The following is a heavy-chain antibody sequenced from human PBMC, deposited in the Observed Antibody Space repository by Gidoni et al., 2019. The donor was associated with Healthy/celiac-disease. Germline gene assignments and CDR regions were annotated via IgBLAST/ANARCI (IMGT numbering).Heavy chain of an antibody. CDR1: GFTFSSYS. CDR2: IRSSSSYI. Sequence: EVQLVESGGGLVKPGGSLRLSCAASGFTFSSYSMNWVRQAPGKGLEWVSSIRSSSSYIYYADSVKGRFTISRDNAKNSLYLQMNSLRAEDTAVYYCARENNWNYGDYWGQGTLVTVSS. V-gene: IGHV3-21*01. J-gene: IGHJ4*02. CDR3: ARENNWNYGDY. D-gene: IGHD1-7*01.